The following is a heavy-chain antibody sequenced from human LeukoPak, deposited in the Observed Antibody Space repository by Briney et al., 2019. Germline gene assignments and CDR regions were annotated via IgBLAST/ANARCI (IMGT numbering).Heavy chain of an antibody. D-gene: IGHD5-18*01. CDR1: SFTFRSYG. CDR2: ISYDSSYI. V-gene: IGHV3-30*03. J-gene: IGHJ6*03. CDR3: TRDGDTGMVGGYYYYMDV. Sequence: GRSLRLSCAAWSFTFRSYGMHGLRQAPGKGLEGVADISYDSSYIYYADSVKGRFTISRDNAKNSLYLQMNTLRAEDTAVYYCTRDGDTGMVGGYYYYMDVWGKGTTVTVSS.